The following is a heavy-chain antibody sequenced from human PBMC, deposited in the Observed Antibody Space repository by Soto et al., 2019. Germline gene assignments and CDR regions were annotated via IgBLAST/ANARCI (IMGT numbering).Heavy chain of an antibody. CDR2: LYNTGRT. CDR1: GASIHLSY. Sequence: PSETQSLTCTVSGASIHLSYWGRILQSPGTGLVWIGYLYNTGRTIYNPSLKSRVILSVDTSKIQFSLKMNSVTAADTAVYYCARDLWGYCGVDCYPLDVWGQGTTVT. CDR3: ARDLWGYCGVDCYPLDV. V-gene: IGHV4-59*01. J-gene: IGHJ6*02. D-gene: IGHD2-21*02.